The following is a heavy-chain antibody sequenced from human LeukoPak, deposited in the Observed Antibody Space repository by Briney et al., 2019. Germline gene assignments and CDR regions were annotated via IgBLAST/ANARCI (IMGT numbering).Heavy chain of an antibody. V-gene: IGHV3-72*01. Sequence: PGGSLRLSCVVSGLTLSDQYMEWVREAPGKALERVGRTTSKGNNYITEYAASVRGRFTISRDDSRNSVYLQMNSLRTEDTAVYYCARMTFGGMDVWGKGATVTVSS. CDR3: ARMTFGGMDV. CDR2: TTSKGNNYIT. CDR1: GLTLSDQY. D-gene: IGHD3-16*01. J-gene: IGHJ6*04.